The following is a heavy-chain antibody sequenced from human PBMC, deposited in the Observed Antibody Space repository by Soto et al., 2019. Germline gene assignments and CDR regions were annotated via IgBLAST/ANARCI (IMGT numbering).Heavy chain of an antibody. J-gene: IGHJ4*02. CDR3: ATAAYSTSWDDF. CDR2: INPSGGST. V-gene: IGHV1-46*01. D-gene: IGHD6-13*01. CDR1: EYTFTDYY. Sequence: QVQLVQSGAEVKKPGASVKLSCKSSEYTFTDYYIHWVRQAPGQGLEWMGLINPSGGSTSYEQKFQGRLTMTTHTSPITGYMERSSMRSEDTAVYYCATAAYSTSWDDFWGQGTMVTVSS.